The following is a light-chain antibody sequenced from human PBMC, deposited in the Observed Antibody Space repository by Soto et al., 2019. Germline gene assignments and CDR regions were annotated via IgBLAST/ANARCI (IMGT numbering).Light chain of an antibody. Sequence: IVVTQSPGTLSLSTGERTTLSCRASQSISRYLAWYQQKPGQGPRLLIYGASTRATGIPARFSGSGSGTEFTLTVSSLQPDDFATYYCQQHTSPPWTFGQGTKV. V-gene: IGKV3-15*01. CDR2: GAS. CDR3: QQHTSPPWT. CDR1: QSISRY. J-gene: IGKJ1*01.